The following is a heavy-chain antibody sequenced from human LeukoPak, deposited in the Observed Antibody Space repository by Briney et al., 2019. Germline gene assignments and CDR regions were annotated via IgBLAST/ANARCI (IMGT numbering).Heavy chain of an antibody. V-gene: IGHV1-18*01. D-gene: IGHD1-26*01. CDR3: ARIHEWELSTHFDY. CDR2: ISAYNGNT. CDR1: GYTFTSYA. J-gene: IGHJ4*02. Sequence: ASVKVSCKASGYTFTSYAMHWVRQAPGQGLEWMGWISAYNGNTNYAQKLPGRVTLTTDTSTSTAYMELRSLRSDDTAVYYCARIHEWELSTHFDYWGQGTLVTVSS.